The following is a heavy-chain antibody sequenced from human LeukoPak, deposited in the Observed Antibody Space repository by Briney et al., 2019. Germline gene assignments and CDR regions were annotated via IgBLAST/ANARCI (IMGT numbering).Heavy chain of an antibody. CDR1: GFTFSSYG. V-gene: IGHV3-30*18. J-gene: IGHJ4*02. CDR2: ISYDGIDK. D-gene: IGHD3-9*01. Sequence: PGGSLRLSCVASGFTFSSYGMHWVRQAPGKGLEWVAIISYDGIDKYYADSVKGRFTISRDNSKNTLYLQMNSLRAEDTAVYYCAKDGRYFDSVAYYFDYWGQATLVTISS. CDR3: AKDGRYFDSVAYYFDY.